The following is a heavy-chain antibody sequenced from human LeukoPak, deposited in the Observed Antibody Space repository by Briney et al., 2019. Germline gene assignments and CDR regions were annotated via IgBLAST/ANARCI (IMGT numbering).Heavy chain of an antibody. V-gene: IGHV3-66*01. Sequence: PGGSLRLSCAASGFTVSSNYMSWVRQAPGKGLEWVSVIYSGGSTYYADSVKGRFTISRDNSKNTLYLQMNSLRAEDTAVYYCARGAYCGGDCPRDYWGQGTLVTVSS. CDR2: IYSGGST. J-gene: IGHJ4*02. CDR3: ARGAYCGGDCPRDY. D-gene: IGHD2-21*02. CDR1: GFTVSSNY.